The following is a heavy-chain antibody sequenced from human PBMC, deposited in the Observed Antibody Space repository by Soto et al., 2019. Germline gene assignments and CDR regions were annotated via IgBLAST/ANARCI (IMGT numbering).Heavy chain of an antibody. V-gene: IGHV1-69*13. J-gene: IGHJ4*02. CDR3: ARDPPSNYYDSSGYVDY. CDR2: IIPIFGTA. D-gene: IGHD3-22*01. Sequence: SVKVSCKASGGTFSSYAISWVRQAPGQGLEWMGGIIPIFGTANYAQKFQGRVTITADESTSTAYMELSSLRSEDTAVYYCARDPPSNYYDSSGYVDYWGQGTLVTV. CDR1: GGTFSSYA.